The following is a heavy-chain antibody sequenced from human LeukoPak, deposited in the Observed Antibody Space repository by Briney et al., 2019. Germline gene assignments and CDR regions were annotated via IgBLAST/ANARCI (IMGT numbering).Heavy chain of an antibody. J-gene: IGHJ4*02. CDR2: INHSGST. Sequence: KPSETLSLTCTVSGGSISSYYWSWIRQPPGKGLEWIGEINHSGSTNYNPSLKSRVTISVDTSKNQFSLKLSSVTAADTAVYYCARGAVYDSSGRAPKGFTPNDYWGQGTLVTVSS. D-gene: IGHD3-22*01. CDR1: GGSISSYY. CDR3: ARGAVYDSSGRAPKGFTPNDY. V-gene: IGHV4-34*01.